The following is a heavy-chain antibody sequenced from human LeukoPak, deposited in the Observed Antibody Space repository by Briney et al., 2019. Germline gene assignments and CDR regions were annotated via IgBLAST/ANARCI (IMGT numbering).Heavy chain of an antibody. Sequence: ASVKVSCKASGYTFTDYAINWVRQAPGQRLEWLGWINAGNGDTKYSQKFQGRVTITRDTSASTAYMELSSLRSEDTAVYYCARSIWSRSKWYYYDYWGQGTLVTVSS. J-gene: IGHJ4*02. CDR1: GYTFTDYA. CDR2: INAGNGDT. D-gene: IGHD6-6*01. V-gene: IGHV1-3*01. CDR3: ARSIWSRSKWYYYDY.